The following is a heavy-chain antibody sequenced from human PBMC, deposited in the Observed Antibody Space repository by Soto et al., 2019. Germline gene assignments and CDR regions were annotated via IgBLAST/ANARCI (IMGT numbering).Heavy chain of an antibody. D-gene: IGHD5-12*01. Sequence: GGSLRLSCAASGFIFTNYAMNWVRQAQGKGLEWDSVIGVRGNSAYYADSVQGRFTISRDNSKNTLSLQMSSLTADDTAIYYCVREGRGSFDFWGRGTMVTVSS. CDR3: VREGRGSFDF. CDR2: IGVRGNSA. CDR1: GFIFTNYA. J-gene: IGHJ3*01. V-gene: IGHV3-23*01.